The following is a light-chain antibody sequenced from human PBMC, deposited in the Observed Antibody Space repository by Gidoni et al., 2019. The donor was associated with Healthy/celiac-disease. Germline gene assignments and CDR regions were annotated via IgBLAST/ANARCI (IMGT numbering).Light chain of an antibody. J-gene: IGKJ2*01. CDR3: QQYGSSPPYT. Sequence: EIVLTQSPGTLSLSPGESATLSCRASQSVSSSYLAWYQQNPGQAPRLLIDGASSRATGIPDRVSGSGSGTDFTLTISRLEPEDCAVYYCQQYGSSPPYTFGQGTKLEIK. CDR1: QSVSSSY. CDR2: GAS. V-gene: IGKV3-20*01.